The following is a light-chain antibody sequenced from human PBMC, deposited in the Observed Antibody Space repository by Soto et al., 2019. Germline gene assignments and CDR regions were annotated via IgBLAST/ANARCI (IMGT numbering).Light chain of an antibody. CDR1: QSISSY. J-gene: IGKJ1*01. CDR3: QQSYSTPPT. V-gene: IGKV1-39*01. CDR2: AAS. Sequence: DIQMTQSPSSLSASLLDRVTITCXSSQSISSYLNWYQQKPGKAPKLLIYAASSLQSGVPSRFSGSGSGTDFTLTISSLQPEDFATYYCQQSYSTPPTFGQGTKV.